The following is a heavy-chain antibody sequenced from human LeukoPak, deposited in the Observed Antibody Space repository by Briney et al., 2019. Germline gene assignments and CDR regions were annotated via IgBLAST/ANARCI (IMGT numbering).Heavy chain of an antibody. V-gene: IGHV4-59*08. CDR2: ISDSGST. Sequence: SETLSLTCTVSGGAISSHYWSWIRQPPGKGLEWIGYISDSGSTIYNPSLKSRVTILGDTSKNQFSLKLSSVTAADTAVYYCARHATGSYSVPWLDPWGQGTLVTVSS. J-gene: IGHJ5*02. CDR1: GGAISSHY. CDR3: ARHATGSYSVPWLDP. D-gene: IGHD3-10*01.